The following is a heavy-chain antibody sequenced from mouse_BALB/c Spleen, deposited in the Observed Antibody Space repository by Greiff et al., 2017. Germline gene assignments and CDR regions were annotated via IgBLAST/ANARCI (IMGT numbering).Heavy chain of an antibody. CDR1: GFTFSSFG. D-gene: IGHD2-4*01. V-gene: IGHV5-17*02. Sequence: EVMLVESGGGLVQPGGSRKLSCAASGFTFSSFGMHWVRQAPEKGLEWVAYISSGSSTIYYADTVKGRFTISRDNPKNTLFLQMTSLRSEDTAMYYCARSFYDYDVAWFAYWGQGTLVTVSA. J-gene: IGHJ3*01. CDR2: ISSGSSTI. CDR3: ARSFYDYDVAWFAY.